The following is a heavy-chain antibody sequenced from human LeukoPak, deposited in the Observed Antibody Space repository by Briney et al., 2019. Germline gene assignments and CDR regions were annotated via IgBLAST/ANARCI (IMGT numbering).Heavy chain of an antibody. Sequence: PSETLSLTCSVSGGSLSSSSYYWGWVRQPPGKGLEWIGHIFYSGSGYYNPSLKSRVTLSVDTSKNQFSLKLSSVTAADTAVYYCARIMVRGVIPLFDAFDIWGQGTMVTVSS. V-gene: IGHV4-39*01. CDR3: ARIMVRGVIPLFDAFDI. CDR1: GGSLSSSSYY. CDR2: IFYSGSG. D-gene: IGHD3-10*01. J-gene: IGHJ3*02.